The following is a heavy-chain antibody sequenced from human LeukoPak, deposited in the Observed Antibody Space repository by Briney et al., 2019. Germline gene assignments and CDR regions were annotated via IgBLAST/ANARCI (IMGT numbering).Heavy chain of an antibody. J-gene: IGHJ6*02. CDR2: ISWNSGSI. D-gene: IGHD3-10*01. CDR3: AKDKVGYYGSGSYYNTPRNYYYYGMDV. Sequence: GRSLRLSCAASGFTFDDYAMHWVRQAPGKGLEWVSGISWNSGSIGYADSVKGRFTISRDNAKNSLYLQMNSLRAEDTALYYCAKDKVGYYGSGSYYNTPRNYYYYGMDVWGQGTTVTVSS. CDR1: GFTFDDYA. V-gene: IGHV3-9*01.